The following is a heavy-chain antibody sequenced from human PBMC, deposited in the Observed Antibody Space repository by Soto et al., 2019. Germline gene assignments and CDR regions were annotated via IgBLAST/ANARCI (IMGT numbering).Heavy chain of an antibody. CDR3: LKDGLYSSSAMAV. Sequence: GGSLRLSCSASGFTFSTYAMHWVSQAQEEGLEYVAAIRRDGGSTYYTNSVKGTFTISRDNSKNTMYLQMSRLRAADTAMYYCLKDGLYSSSAMAVWGQGPT. CDR2: IRRDGGST. D-gene: IGHD6-13*01. CDR1: GFTFSTYA. V-gene: IGHV3-64D*06. J-gene: IGHJ6*02.